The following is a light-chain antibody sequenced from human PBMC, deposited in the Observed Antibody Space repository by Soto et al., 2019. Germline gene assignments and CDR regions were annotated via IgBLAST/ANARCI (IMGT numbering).Light chain of an antibody. J-gene: IGKJ5*01. CDR1: QSISSY. Sequence: DIQMTQSPSSLSASVVDRVTITCRASQSISSYLNWYQQKPGKAPKLLIYAASSLQSGVPSRFSGSGSGTDFTLTISRLEPEDFAVYYCQQYGSSSTFGQGTRLEIK. CDR2: AAS. CDR3: QQYGSSST. V-gene: IGKV1-39*01.